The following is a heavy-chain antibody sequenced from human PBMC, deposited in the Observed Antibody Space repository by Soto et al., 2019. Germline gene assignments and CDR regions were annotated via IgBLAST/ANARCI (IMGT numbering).Heavy chain of an antibody. D-gene: IGHD6-19*01. V-gene: IGHV1-18*01. J-gene: IGHJ6*02. Sequence: GASVKVSCKASGYTFTSYGISWVRQAPGQGLEWMGWISAYNGNTNYAQKLQGRVTMTTDTSTSTAYMELRSLRSDDTAVYYCAREGVAVAGTDYYYYGMDVWGQGTTLTVSS. CDR1: GYTFTSYG. CDR2: ISAYNGNT. CDR3: AREGVAVAGTDYYYYGMDV.